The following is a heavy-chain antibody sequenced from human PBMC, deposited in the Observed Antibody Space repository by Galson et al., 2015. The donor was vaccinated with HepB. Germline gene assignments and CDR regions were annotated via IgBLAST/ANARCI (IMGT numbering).Heavy chain of an antibody. CDR3: AKVFPEKTDGWYRQALYYFDS. Sequence: SLRLSCAASDSTFSSYTMNWVRQTPGKGLQWISYISTNGATIHYADSVKGRFTVARDNAKNTMWLQMNSLRADDTAIYFCAKVFPEKTDGWYRQALYYFDSWGQGTRVTVSS. J-gene: IGHJ4*02. CDR2: ISTNGATI. CDR1: DSTFSSYT. D-gene: IGHD6-19*01. V-gene: IGHV3-48*04.